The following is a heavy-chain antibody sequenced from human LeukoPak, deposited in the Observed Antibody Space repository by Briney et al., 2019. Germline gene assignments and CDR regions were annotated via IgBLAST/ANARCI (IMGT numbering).Heavy chain of an antibody. Sequence: PSETLSLTCTVSGGSISSYYWSWIRQPPGKGLEWIGYIYYSGSTNYNPSLESRVTVSVDTSKNQFSLKLSSVAAADTAVYYCAREDTAKDAFDIWGQGTMVTVSS. CDR3: AREDTAKDAFDI. CDR2: IYYSGST. D-gene: IGHD5-18*01. V-gene: IGHV4-59*01. CDR1: GGSISSYY. J-gene: IGHJ3*02.